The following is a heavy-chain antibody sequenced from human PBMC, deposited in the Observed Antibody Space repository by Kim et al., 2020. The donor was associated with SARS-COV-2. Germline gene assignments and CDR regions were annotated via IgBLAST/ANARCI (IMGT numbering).Heavy chain of an antibody. CDR3: ARSGLRLLAWYFDL. CDR2: IWYDGSNK. V-gene: IGHV3-33*01. D-gene: IGHD5-12*01. J-gene: IGHJ2*01. CDR1: GFTFSSYG. Sequence: GGSLRLSCAASGFTFSSYGMHLVRQAPGKGLEWVAVIWYDGSNKYYADSVKGRFTISRDNSKNTLYLQMNSLRAEDTAVYYCARSGLRLLAWYFDLWGRGTLVTVSS.